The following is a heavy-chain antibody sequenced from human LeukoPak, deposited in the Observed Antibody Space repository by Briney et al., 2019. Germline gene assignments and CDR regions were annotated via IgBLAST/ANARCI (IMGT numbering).Heavy chain of an antibody. Sequence: GGSLRLSCAASGFTFSSYWMSWVRQAPAKGLDGVANIKQDGSEKYYVDSVKGRFTISRDNAKNSLYLQMNSLRAEDTAVYYCARDEGMGYSGYGGWGQGTLVTVSS. CDR1: GFTFSSYW. V-gene: IGHV3-7*03. J-gene: IGHJ4*02. CDR3: ARDEGMGYSGYGG. CDR2: IKQDGSEK. D-gene: IGHD5-12*01.